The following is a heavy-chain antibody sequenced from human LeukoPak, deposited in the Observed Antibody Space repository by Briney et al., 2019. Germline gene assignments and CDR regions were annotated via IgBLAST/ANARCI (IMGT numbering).Heavy chain of an antibody. J-gene: IGHJ4*02. CDR2: IASDGNST. CDR1: GFTFSSYW. V-gene: IGHV3-74*01. Sequence: PGGSLRLSCAASGFTFSSYWMNWVRQAPGKGLVWVSRIASDGNSTTYADSVKGRFSISRDNAKNTLCLQMNSLRVEDTAVYYCARGRPHGNDYWGQGTLVTVSS. CDR3: ARGRPHGNDY. D-gene: IGHD4-23*01.